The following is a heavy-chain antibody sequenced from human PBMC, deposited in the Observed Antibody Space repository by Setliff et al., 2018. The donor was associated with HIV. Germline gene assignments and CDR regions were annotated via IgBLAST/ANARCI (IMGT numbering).Heavy chain of an antibody. J-gene: IGHJ4*02. V-gene: IGHV4-34*01. Sequence: ATLSLTCAVYGGSFSGYYWSWIRQPPGKGLEWIGEIDHSGSTKYHASLKSRVTISIDTSKNQIALKLSSVTAVDTAVYYCARGLNYYGSGSYLPLGYWGQGTLVTVSS. CDR1: GGSFSGYY. CDR3: ARGLNYYGSGSYLPLGY. CDR2: IDHSGST. D-gene: IGHD3-10*01.